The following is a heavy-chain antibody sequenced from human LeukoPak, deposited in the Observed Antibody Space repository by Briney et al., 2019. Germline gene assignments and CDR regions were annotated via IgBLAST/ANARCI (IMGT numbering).Heavy chain of an antibody. CDR1: GGSIRSTNYY. D-gene: IGHD4-11*01. J-gene: IGHJ5*02. V-gene: IGHV4-31*03. Sequence: PSETLSLTCTVSGGSIRSTNYYWSWIRQHPGTGLEWIGYIYYSGSTYYNPSLKSRVTMSVDTSKNQFSLKLSSVTAADTAVYYCARDRDSNYAWFDPWGQGTLVTVS. CDR2: IYYSGST. CDR3: ARDRDSNYAWFDP.